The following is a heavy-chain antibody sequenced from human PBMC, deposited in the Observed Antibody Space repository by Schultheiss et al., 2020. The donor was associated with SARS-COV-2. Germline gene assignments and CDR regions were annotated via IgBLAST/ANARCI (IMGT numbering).Heavy chain of an antibody. D-gene: IGHD1-26*01. CDR2: IYYSGST. V-gene: IGHV4-59*01. CDR3: AGSYYSIGAFDI. Sequence: SQTLSLTCTVSGGSISSYYWSWIRQPAGKGLEWIGYIYYSGSTNYNPSLKSRVTISVDTSKNQFSLKLSSVTAADTAVYYCAGSYYSIGAFDIWGQGTMVTVSS. J-gene: IGHJ3*02. CDR1: GGSISSYY.